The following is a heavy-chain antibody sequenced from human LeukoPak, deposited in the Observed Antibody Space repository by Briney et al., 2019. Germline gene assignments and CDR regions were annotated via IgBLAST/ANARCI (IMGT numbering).Heavy chain of an antibody. CDR2: IGCSGGST. D-gene: IGHD6-13*01. CDR3: AKVETAAAATLREFDY. V-gene: IGHV3-23*01. Sequence: GGCQRLSYASSGFTHSIYAMRGVRQASGRGLEWVSSIGCSGGSTYYADSVKGRFTIARDNAKNTLYLQMNSLRAEDTAVYYCAKVETAAAATLREFDYWGQGTLVTVSS. CDR1: GFTHSIYA. J-gene: IGHJ4*02.